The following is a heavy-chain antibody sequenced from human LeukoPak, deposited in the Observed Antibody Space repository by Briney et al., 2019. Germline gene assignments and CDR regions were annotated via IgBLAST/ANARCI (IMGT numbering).Heavy chain of an antibody. Sequence: PSETLSLTCTVSGGSISSYYWSWIRQPPGKGLEWIGYIYYSRSTNYNPSHKSRVTISVDTSKNQFSLKLSSVTAADTAVYYCARAARGVISYYFDYWGQGTLVTVSS. D-gene: IGHD3-10*01. V-gene: IGHV4-59*01. CDR3: ARAARGVISYYFDY. CDR2: IYYSRST. J-gene: IGHJ4*02. CDR1: GGSISSYY.